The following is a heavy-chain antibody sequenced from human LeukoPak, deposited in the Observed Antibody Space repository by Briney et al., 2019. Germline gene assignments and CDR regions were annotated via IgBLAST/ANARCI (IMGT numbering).Heavy chain of an antibody. CDR2: ISSDGCRT. CDR3: ARENGGEGYVNDY. J-gene: IGHJ4*02. CDR1: GFTFSSYA. V-gene: IGHV3-64*01. Sequence: PGGYLTLYCAASGFTFSSYAMHWVRQAPGQGLEYVSAISSDGCRTYCANCVTDRFIISRDNSKNSLYLQMGSLRAEDMAVYYCARENGGEGYVNDYWGQGTLVTVSS. D-gene: IGHD4-23*01.